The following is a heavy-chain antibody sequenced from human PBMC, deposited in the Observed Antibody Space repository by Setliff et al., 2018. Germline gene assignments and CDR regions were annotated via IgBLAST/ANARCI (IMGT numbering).Heavy chain of an antibody. CDR1: GYTFTSHY. CDR2: INPSSGRT. J-gene: IGHJ4*02. V-gene: IGHV1-46*01. Sequence: ASVKVSCKASGYTFTSHYMHWVRQAPGLGLEWMGTINPSSGRTSYAQKFQGRVTMTRDTSTSTVYMELSSLRSEDTAVYYCARDRGPDTAMEISDYWGQGTLVTVSS. CDR3: ARDRGPDTAMEISDY. D-gene: IGHD5-18*01.